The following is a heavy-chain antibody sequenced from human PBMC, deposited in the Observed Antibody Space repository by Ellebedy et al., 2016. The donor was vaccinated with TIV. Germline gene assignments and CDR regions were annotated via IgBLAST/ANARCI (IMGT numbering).Heavy chain of an antibody. CDR3: ARDRGENTVKYFDY. CDR1: NGSFTHYF. J-gene: IGHJ4*02. V-gene: IGHV4-34*01. D-gene: IGHD4-17*01. CDR2: INASGTT. Sequence: MPSETLSLTCAVYNGSFTHYFWSWVRQPPGKGLEWIGEINASGTTNNNPSLKSRVRMSIDTSKNQFSLNLNSVTAADTAVYYCARDRGENTVKYFDYWGQGALVTVSS.